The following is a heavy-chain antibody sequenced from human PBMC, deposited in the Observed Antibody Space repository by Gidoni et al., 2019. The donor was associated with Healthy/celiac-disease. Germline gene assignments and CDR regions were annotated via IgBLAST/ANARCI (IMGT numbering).Heavy chain of an antibody. V-gene: IGHV4-39*01. D-gene: IGHD5-12*01. CDR1: GGSISSSRYY. J-gene: IGHJ4*02. CDR2: IYYSGST. Sequence: QLQLQESGAGLEKPSETLSLTCTVSGGSISSSRYYWGWIRQPPGKGLEWIGSIYYSGSTYYNPSLKSRVTISVDTSKNQFSLKLSSVTAADTAVYYCARFETDIVATFDYWGQGTLVTVSS. CDR3: ARFETDIVATFDY.